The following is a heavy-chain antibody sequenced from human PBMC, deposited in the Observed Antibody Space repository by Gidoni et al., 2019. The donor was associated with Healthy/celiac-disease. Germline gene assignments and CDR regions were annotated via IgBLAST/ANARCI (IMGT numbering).Heavy chain of an antibody. CDR3: ATKGDIAVAPTGWFDP. Sequence: QVQLQQWGAGLLKPSETLSLTCAVYGGSFSGYYWSWIRQPPGKGLEWIGEINHSGSTNYNPSLKSRVTISVDTSKNQFSLKLSSVTAADTAVYYCATKGDIAVAPTGWFDPWGQGTLVTVSS. J-gene: IGHJ5*02. D-gene: IGHD6-19*01. V-gene: IGHV4-34*01. CDR1: GGSFSGYY. CDR2: INHSGST.